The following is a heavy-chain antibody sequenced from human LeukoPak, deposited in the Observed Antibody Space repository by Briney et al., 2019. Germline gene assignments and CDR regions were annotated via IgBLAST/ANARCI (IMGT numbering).Heavy chain of an antibody. CDR2: IRNKANSYTT. Sequence: GGSLRLSCAASGFTFSDHYMDWVRQAPGEGLEWVGRIRNKANSYTTEYAASVKGRFTISRDDSKNSLYLQMNSLKCEDTAVYYCAREWDSGSYYLGYFDYWGQGTLVTVSS. J-gene: IGHJ4*02. CDR3: AREWDSGSYYLGYFDY. D-gene: IGHD1-26*01. CDR1: GFTFSDHY. V-gene: IGHV3-72*01.